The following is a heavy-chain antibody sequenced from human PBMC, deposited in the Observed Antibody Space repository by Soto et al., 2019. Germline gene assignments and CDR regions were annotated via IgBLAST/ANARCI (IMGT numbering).Heavy chain of an antibody. CDR3: ARDPAGYEGYYYYGMDV. V-gene: IGHV3-30-3*01. D-gene: IGHD6-13*01. Sequence: QVQLVESGGGVVQPGRSLRLSCAASGFTFSSYAMHWVRQAPGKGLEWVAVISYDGSNKYYADSAKGRFTISRDNSKNTLYLQMNSLRAEDTAVYYCARDPAGYEGYYYYGMDVWGQGTTVTVSS. CDR2: ISYDGSNK. CDR1: GFTFSSYA. J-gene: IGHJ6*02.